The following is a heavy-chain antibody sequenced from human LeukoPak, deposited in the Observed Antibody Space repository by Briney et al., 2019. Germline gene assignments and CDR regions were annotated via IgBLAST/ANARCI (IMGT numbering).Heavy chain of an antibody. D-gene: IGHD2-15*01. J-gene: IGHJ6*02. CDR2: IQQDGSEE. V-gene: IGHV3-7*04. CDR3: ARGVSCSGGTCSYSYHYYAMDV. Sequence: GGSLRLTCAASGFSFSDYWVGWVRQAPGKGLEWVANIQQDGSEEYYMDSVKGRFTISRDNAKNSLYLQMNSLRADDTAVYYCARGVSCSGGTCSYSYHYYAMDVWGQGTTVTLSS. CDR1: GFSFSDYW.